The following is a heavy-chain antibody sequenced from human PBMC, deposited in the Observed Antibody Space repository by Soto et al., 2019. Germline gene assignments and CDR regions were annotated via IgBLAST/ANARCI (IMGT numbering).Heavy chain of an antibody. CDR2: ISYTGTT. D-gene: IGHD3-10*01. CDR3: ARDRFDLLNSYDTFDI. CDR1: GGSVTSGSHY. Sequence: QVQLQESGPGLVKPWETLSLTCTVSGGSVTSGSHYWSWIRQPPGKGLEWIAYISYTGTTNYNPSLKSRVTISLDMSKNQFSLRLASLTAADTAVYYCARDRFDLLNSYDTFDIWGQGTMVTVSS. J-gene: IGHJ3*02. V-gene: IGHV4-61*01.